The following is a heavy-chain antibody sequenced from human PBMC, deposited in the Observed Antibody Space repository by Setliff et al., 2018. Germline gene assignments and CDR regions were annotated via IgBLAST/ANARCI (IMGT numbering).Heavy chain of an antibody. CDR1: GYTFTNYY. Sequence: ASVKVSCKASGYTFTNYYINWVRQAPGQGLEWMGIINPRAGTTSYAQKLQGRVTMTSDTSTNPVYMELSSLRSEDTAVYYCARGGSPDCSTAGCRYGDYVYWGQGTQVTAPQ. CDR2: INPRAGTT. D-gene: IGHD2-2*01. CDR3: ARGGSPDCSTAGCRYGDYVY. V-gene: IGHV1-46*03. J-gene: IGHJ4*02.